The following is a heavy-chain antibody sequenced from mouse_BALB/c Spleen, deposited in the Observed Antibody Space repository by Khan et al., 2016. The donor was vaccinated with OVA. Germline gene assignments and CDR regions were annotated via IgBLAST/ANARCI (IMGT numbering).Heavy chain of an antibody. V-gene: IGHV2-2*02. Sequence: VQLQQSGPGLVQPSQSLSITCTVSGFSLTNYSVHWVRQSPGKGLEWLGVIWSAGSTDYNAAFISRLTIRKDNSRSQVFFKMNSLQPNDTAIYYCARRGYDYGRGALFAYWGRGTLVTVSA. J-gene: IGHJ3*01. CDR3: ARRGYDYGRGALFAY. CDR1: GFSLTNYS. CDR2: IWSAGST. D-gene: IGHD2-4*01.